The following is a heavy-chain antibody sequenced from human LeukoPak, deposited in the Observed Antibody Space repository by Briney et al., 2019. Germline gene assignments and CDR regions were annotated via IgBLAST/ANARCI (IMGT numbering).Heavy chain of an antibody. D-gene: IGHD6-13*01. Sequence: GGSLRLSYAASGFTFSSYAMQWVRQAPGKGLEWVALISYDGNNKYYADSVKGRFTISRDNSKNTLYLQMNSLGAEDTAVYYCVRTWGSGYSAPPGDWGQGSLVTVSS. V-gene: IGHV3-30-3*01. J-gene: IGHJ4*02. CDR3: VRTWGSGYSAPPGD. CDR2: ISYDGNNK. CDR1: GFTFSSYA.